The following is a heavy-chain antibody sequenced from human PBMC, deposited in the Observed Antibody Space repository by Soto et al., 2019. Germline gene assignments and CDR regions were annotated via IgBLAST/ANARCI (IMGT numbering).Heavy chain of an antibody. CDR2: ISSGGKTI. CDR1: GFTFSDYY. CDR3: ARDTYGELIRDDAFDI. D-gene: IGHD2-8*01. J-gene: IGHJ3*02. V-gene: IGHV3-11*01. Sequence: QVQLVESGGGLVKPGGPLRLSCAASGFTFSDYYMAWIRQAPGKGLEWVSYISSGGKTIYYADSVKGRFTISRDDAKNSLYLQMNSLRAEDTAVYFCARDTYGELIRDDAFDIWGQGTMVTVSS.